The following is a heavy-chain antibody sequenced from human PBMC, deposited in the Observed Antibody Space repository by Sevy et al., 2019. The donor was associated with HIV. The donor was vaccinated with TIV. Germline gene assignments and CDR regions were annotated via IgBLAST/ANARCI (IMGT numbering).Heavy chain of an antibody. Sequence: ASVKVSCKASGGTFSSYAISWVRQAPGQGLEWMGGIIPIFGTANYAQMFQGRVTITADKSTSTAYMELSSLRSEDTAVYYCAGVSSSGYYPYQGDAFDIWGQGTMVTVSS. D-gene: IGHD3-22*01. CDR1: GGTFSSYA. J-gene: IGHJ3*02. V-gene: IGHV1-69*06. CDR3: AGVSSSGYYPYQGDAFDI. CDR2: IIPIFGTA.